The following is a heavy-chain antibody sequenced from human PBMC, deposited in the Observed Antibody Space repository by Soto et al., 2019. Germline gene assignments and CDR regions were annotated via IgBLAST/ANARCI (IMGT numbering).Heavy chain of an antibody. CDR2: MNSDERTT. Sequence: GGSLRLSCAASGFNFGNNWMHRVRQAPGKGLEWVSRMNSDERTTNYADSVKGRFTVSRDNAKNTLYLQMNSLRAEDTAVYYCATAEVDYWGPGTLVTVSP. J-gene: IGHJ4*02. CDR3: ATAEVDY. CDR1: GFNFGNNW. V-gene: IGHV3-74*01.